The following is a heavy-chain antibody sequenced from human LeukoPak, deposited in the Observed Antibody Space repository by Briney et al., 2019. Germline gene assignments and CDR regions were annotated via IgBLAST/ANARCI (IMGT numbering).Heavy chain of an antibody. V-gene: IGHV1-18*01. CDR1: GYTFTSYG. J-gene: IGHJ4*02. D-gene: IGHD4-23*01. Sequence: GASVKVSCKASGYTFTSYGINWVRQAPGQGLEWMGWISVYSANTNYAQKFQGRVTMTRDTSTSTVYMELSSLRSEDTAVYYCARVHTVVTPASLGYWGQGTLVAVSS. CDR2: ISVYSANT. CDR3: ARVHTVVTPASLGY.